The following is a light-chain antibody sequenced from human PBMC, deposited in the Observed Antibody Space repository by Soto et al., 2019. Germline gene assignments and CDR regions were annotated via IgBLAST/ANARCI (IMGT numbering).Light chain of an antibody. J-gene: IGKJ5*01. CDR1: QSVSSN. CDR3: QQRSNWPST. CDR2: DAS. Sequence: EIVMTQPPGTLSVSPGERATLSCRASQSVSSNLAWYQQKPGQAPRLLIYDASNRATGIPARFSGSGSGTDFTLTISILEPEDFAVYYCQQRSNWPSTFGQGTRLEIK. V-gene: IGKV3-11*01.